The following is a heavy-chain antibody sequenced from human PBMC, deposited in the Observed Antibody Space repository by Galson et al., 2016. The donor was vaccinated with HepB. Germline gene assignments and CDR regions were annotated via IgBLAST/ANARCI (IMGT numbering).Heavy chain of an antibody. D-gene: IGHD3-9*01. V-gene: IGHV1-2*02. CDR1: GFTFTDYV. CDR2: INRCSVDT. CDR3: AKSISERGNRYFAF. J-gene: IGHJ4*02. Sequence: SVKVSCTASGFTFTDYVMHWVRQAPGQGLEWVGSINRCSVDTNYAQTFRGRVTFTRDTSNSMSYLELTNLKADDTAVYYCAKSISERGNRYFAFWGQGTLVTVSS.